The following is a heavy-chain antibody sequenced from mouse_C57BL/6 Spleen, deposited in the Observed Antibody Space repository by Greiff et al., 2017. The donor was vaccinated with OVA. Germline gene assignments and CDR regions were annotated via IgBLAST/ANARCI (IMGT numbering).Heavy chain of an antibody. CDR1: GYTFTSYG. CDR3: AGGITTEVATGSALDY. J-gene: IGHJ4*01. CDR2: IYPSCGNT. D-gene: IGHD1-1*01. Sequence: VKLMESGAELARPGASVKLSCKASGYTFTSYGLSWVKQRTGHGLAWIGEIYPSCGNTYYNEKFKGKATLTADKSSSTAYMELRSLTSEDSAVYFCAGGITTEVATGSALDYWGQGTDVTGSS. V-gene: IGHV1-81*01.